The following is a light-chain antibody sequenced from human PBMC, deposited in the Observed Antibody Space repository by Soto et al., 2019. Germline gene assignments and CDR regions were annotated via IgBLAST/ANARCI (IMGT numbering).Light chain of an antibody. CDR3: QQRSNWGT. CDR2: DAS. CDR1: QSVSSY. Sequence: EIVLTQSPATLSLSPGERATLSCRASQSVSSYLAWYQQKPGQAPRLLIYDASNRATGIPARFSGSGSGTDFTLTISRLEPEDFAVYCCQQRSNWGTFGQGTKLEIK. J-gene: IGKJ2*02. V-gene: IGKV3-11*01.